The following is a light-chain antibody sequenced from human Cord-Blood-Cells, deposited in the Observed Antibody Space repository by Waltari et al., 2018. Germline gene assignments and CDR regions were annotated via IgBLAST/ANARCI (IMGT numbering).Light chain of an antibody. CDR2: GAS. V-gene: IGKV3-15*01. CDR1: QSVSSN. CDR3: QQYNNWSPWT. J-gene: IGKJ1*01. Sequence: EIVMTQSPATLSLSPGGRATIPCRASQSVSSNLAWYQQKPGQDPRLLLYGASTRATGIAATISGSGSATEVTLTISSLQSQDFAVYYCQQYNNWSPWTFGQGTKVEIK.